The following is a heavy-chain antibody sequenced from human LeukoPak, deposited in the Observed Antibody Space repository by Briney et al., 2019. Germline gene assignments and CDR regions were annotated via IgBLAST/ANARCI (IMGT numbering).Heavy chain of an antibody. CDR3: ARRADTAMGSFDY. CDR1: GYSFTSYW. D-gene: IGHD5-18*01. J-gene: IGHJ4*02. V-gene: IGHV5-51*01. CDR2: IYPGDSDT. Sequence: GESLKISCKGSGYSFTSYWIGWVRQMPGKGLEWMGIIYPGDSDTRYSPSFQGQVTISADKSISTAYLQWSRLKASDTAMFYCARRADTAMGSFDYWGQGTLVTVSS.